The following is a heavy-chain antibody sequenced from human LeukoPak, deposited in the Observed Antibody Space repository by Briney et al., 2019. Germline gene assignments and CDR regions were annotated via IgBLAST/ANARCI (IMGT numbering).Heavy chain of an antibody. CDR1: SDSISDYY. D-gene: IGHD7-27*01. Sequence: SETLSLTCTVTSDSISDYYWSWIRQPPGKGLEWIGYIYYRGSTNFNPSLKSRVTISADTSKNQFSLKLSSVTAADTAVYYCADDSGGLGMHFDYWGQGALVTVSS. J-gene: IGHJ4*02. CDR3: ADDSGGLGMHFDY. CDR2: IYYRGST. V-gene: IGHV4-59*08.